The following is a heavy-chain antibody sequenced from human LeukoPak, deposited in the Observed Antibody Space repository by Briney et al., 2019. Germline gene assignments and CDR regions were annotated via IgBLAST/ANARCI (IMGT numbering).Heavy chain of an antibody. V-gene: IGHV3-21*01. CDR1: GFTFSSST. D-gene: IGHD4/OR15-4a*01. CDR2: IGSGSDYI. CDR3: VRIPNSANFPNWFDP. J-gene: IGHJ5*02. Sequence: PGGSLRLSCAASGFTFSSSTMNWVRRAPGKGLEWVSSIGSGSDYIYYADSVKGRFTISRDNAKNSLYLQMNSLRAEDTAVYYCVRIPNSANFPNWFDPWGQGTLVTVSS.